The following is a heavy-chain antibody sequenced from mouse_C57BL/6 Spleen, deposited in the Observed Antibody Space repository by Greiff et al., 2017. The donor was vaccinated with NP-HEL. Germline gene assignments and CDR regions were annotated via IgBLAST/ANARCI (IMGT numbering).Heavy chain of an antibody. Sequence: QVQLQQSGPGLVQPSQSLSITCTVSGFSLTSYGVHWVRQSPGKGLEWLGVIWSGGSTDYNAAFISRLSISKDNSKSQVFFKMNSLQADDTAIYYCARRQLRPLYAMDYWGQGTSVTVPS. V-gene: IGHV2-2*01. CDR3: ARRQLRPLYAMDY. CDR2: IWSGGST. CDR1: GFSLTSYG. D-gene: IGHD3-2*02. J-gene: IGHJ4*01.